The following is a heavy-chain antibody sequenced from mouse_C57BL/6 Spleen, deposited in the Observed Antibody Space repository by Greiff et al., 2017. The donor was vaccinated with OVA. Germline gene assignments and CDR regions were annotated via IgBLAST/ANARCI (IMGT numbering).Heavy chain of an antibody. V-gene: IGHV1-53*01. CDR1: GYTFTSYW. Sequence: VQLQQPGTELVKPGASVKLSCKASGYTFTSYWMHWVKQRPGQGLEWIGNINPSNGGTNYNEKFKSKATLTVDKSSRTAYMQRSSLTSEGSAVYYCARSPYHCGSSRYAMDRWGQGTSVTVSS. D-gene: IGHD1-1*01. CDR3: ARSPYHCGSSRYAMDR. CDR2: INPSNGGT. J-gene: IGHJ4*01.